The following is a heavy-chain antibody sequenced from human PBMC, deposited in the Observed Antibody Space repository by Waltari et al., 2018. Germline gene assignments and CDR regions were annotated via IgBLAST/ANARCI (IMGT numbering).Heavy chain of an antibody. V-gene: IGHV4-59*11. CDR3: ARGRQNWFDP. CDR2: INHSGST. Sequence: QVQLQESGPGLVKPSETLSLTCTVSGGSISSHYWSWIRQPPGKGLEWIGEINHSGSTNYNPSLKSRVTISVDTSKNQFSLKLSSVTAADTAVYYCARGRQNWFDPVGQGTLVTVSS. J-gene: IGHJ5*02. CDR1: GGSISSHY.